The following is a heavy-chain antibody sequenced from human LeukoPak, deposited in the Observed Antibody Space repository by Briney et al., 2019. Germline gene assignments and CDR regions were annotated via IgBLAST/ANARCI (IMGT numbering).Heavy chain of an antibody. Sequence: SETLSLTCAVSGYSVSCGYYWGWIRQPPGKGLEWIGRIYHSGSTYYNPSLKSRVTISVDTSKNQFSLKLSSVTAADTAVYYCARHGLERDSVRFFVPWFDPWGQGTLVTVSS. CDR1: GYSVSCGYY. CDR3: ARHGLERDSVRFFVPWFDP. J-gene: IGHJ5*02. CDR2: IYHSGST. D-gene: IGHD3-3*01. V-gene: IGHV4-38-2*01.